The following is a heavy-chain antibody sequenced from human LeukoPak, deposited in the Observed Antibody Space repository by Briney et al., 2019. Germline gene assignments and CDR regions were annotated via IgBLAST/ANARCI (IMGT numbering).Heavy chain of an antibody. CDR3: ARELGSGTFDY. D-gene: IGHD6-19*01. CDR2: ISSSGSTI. CDR1: GFTFSSYE. V-gene: IGHV3-48*03. Sequence: GGSLRLSCAASGFTFSSYEMNWVRQAPGKGLEWVSYISSSGSTIYYADSVKGRYTISRDNAKNSLYLQMNSLRAEDTAVYYCARELGSGTFDYWGQGTLVTVSS. J-gene: IGHJ4*02.